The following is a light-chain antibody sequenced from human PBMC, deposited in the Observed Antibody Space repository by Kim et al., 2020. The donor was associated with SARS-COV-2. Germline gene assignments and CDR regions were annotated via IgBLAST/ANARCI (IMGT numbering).Light chain of an antibody. CDR1: QSISNN. CDR3: HRYSSWPPGST. Sequence: PGERAPHSCKANQSISNNLAWYQQKPGQAPRLLIYAASTRATGIPPRFSGSGSGTEFTLTISSLQSEDFALYYCHRYSSWPPGSTFGQGTRLEIK. CDR2: AAS. J-gene: IGKJ5*01. V-gene: IGKV3-15*01.